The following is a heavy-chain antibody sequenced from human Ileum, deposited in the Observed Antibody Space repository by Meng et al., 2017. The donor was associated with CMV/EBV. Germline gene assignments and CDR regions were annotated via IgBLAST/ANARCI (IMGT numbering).Heavy chain of an antibody. CDR1: GGSISSYY. V-gene: IGHV4-59*01. CDR3: ARTGRFGSYYFDY. CDR2: VYSTGST. Sequence: QGQLQGSDPGMVKPSETLVPTCSGSGGSISSYYWSWIRQAPGKGLEWIGYVYSTGSTNYNPSLRSRVTISVDTSRNQFSLRLSSVTAADTAVYYCARTGRFGSYYFDYWGQGTLVTVSS. J-gene: IGHJ4*02. D-gene: IGHD3-10*01.